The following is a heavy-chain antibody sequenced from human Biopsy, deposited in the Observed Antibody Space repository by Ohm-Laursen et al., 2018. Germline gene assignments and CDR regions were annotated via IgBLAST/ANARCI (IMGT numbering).Heavy chain of an antibody. CDR2: VYYTGST. CDR1: GYSVTNDYY. V-gene: IGHV4-61*03. CDR3: ARDRGYYSDRTVPGYFDL. D-gene: IGHD3-22*01. Sequence: SGTLSLTCAVSGYSVTNDYYWSWIRQPPGKGLQWIGYVYYTGSTDYSPSLQSRVTISVDTSKNHFSLRLRSVTPADTAIYYCARDRGYYSDRTVPGYFDLWGRGTLVTVSS. J-gene: IGHJ2*01.